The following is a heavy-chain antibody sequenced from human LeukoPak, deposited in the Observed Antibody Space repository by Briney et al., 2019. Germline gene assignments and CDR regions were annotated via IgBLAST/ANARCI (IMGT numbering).Heavy chain of an antibody. J-gene: IGHJ5*02. CDR1: GGSFSGYY. V-gene: IGHV4-34*01. Sequence: PSETLSLTCAVYGGSFSGYYWSWIRQPPGKGLEWIGEINHSGSTNYNPSLKSRVTISVDTSKNQFSLKLSSVTAADTAVYYCARWSALAGNNWFDPWGQGTLVTVSS. CDR2: INHSGST. CDR3: ARWSALAGNNWFDP. D-gene: IGHD6-6*01.